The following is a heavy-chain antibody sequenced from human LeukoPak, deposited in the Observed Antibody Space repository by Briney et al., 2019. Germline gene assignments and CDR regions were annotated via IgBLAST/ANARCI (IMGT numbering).Heavy chain of an antibody. V-gene: IGHV3-21*01. J-gene: IGHJ4*02. CDR1: GFTFSSYT. CDR2: ISSSSSYI. CDR3: ARAVFYGSGSYDPKPFDY. D-gene: IGHD3-10*01. Sequence: GGTLRLSCAASGFTFSSYTMNWVREAPGKGLERFSSISSSSSYIYYADSVKGRFTISRDNAKNSLYLQMNSLRAEDTAVYYCARAVFYGSGSYDPKPFDYWGQGTLVTVSS.